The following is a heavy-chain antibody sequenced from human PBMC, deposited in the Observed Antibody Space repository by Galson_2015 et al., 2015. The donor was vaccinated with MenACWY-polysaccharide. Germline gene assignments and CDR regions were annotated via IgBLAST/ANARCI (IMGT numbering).Heavy chain of an antibody. CDR3: AREDRRVRGGFNWFDP. D-gene: IGHD3-10*01. CDR2: IKEDGSEK. J-gene: IGHJ5*02. CDR1: GFTFRNYW. Sequence: SLRLSCAASGFTFRNYWMSWVRQAPGKGLEWVASIKEDGSEKYYVDSVRGRFTISRDNAKNSLYLQMNSLRAEDTAVYYCAREDRRVRGGFNWFDPWGQGTLVTVSS. V-gene: IGHV3-7*01.